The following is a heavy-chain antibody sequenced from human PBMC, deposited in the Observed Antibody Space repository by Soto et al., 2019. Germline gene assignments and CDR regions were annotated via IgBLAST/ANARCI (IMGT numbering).Heavy chain of an antibody. D-gene: IGHD5-18*01. CDR3: ASAMKYSYGYY. Sequence: PGESLKISCKVSGYTFISDSIGWVRQMPGKGLEWMGIIYASDSDTRYSPSFQGQVTISVDKSISTAYLQWSSLKASDTAIYYCASAMKYSYGYYWGQGTLVTV. CDR2: IYASDSDT. V-gene: IGHV5-51*01. CDR1: GYTFISDS. J-gene: IGHJ4*02.